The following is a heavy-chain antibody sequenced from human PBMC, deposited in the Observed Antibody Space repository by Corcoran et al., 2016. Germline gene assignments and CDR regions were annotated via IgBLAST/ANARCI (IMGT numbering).Heavy chain of an antibody. J-gene: IGHJ5*02. CDR1: GGSISSTNYY. CDR3: ARNEMCGTYSGFDP. CDR2: IYYSGST. V-gene: IGHV4-39*02. Sequence: QLQLQESGPGLVKPSETLSLTCTVSGGSISSTNYYWAWIRQPPGKGLEWIGSIYYSGSTYYNPSLRSRVTISLDTSKNHFSMKMTSLIAADTAVYYWARNEMCGTYSGFDPWGQGTLVTVSS. D-gene: IGHD1-26*01.